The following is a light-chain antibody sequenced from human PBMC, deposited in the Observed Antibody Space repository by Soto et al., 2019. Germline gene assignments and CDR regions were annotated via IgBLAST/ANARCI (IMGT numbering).Light chain of an antibody. J-gene: IGKJ4*01. CDR2: DAS. Sequence: DIQITQSPSSVSASVGEGVTITCQASQYISNYLNWYQQKPGKAPKLLIYDASNLETGVPSRFSGSGSGTDFTLTISRLQPEDFATYYCQKYGSSPLNFGGGTKVDIK. V-gene: IGKV1-33*01. CDR3: QKYGSSPLN. CDR1: QYISNY.